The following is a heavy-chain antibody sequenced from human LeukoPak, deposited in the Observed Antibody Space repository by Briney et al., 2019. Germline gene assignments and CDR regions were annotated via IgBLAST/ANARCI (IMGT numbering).Heavy chain of an antibody. D-gene: IGHD2-21*02. CDR1: GYTFTSYG. CDR3: ARAGAYWGGDCYSADY. V-gene: IGHV1-18*01. J-gene: IGHJ4*02. CDR2: ISAYNGNT. Sequence: ASVKVSCKASGYTFTSYGISWVRQAPGQGLEWMGWISAYNGNTNYAQKLQGRVTMTTDTSTSTAYMELRSLRSDDTAVYYCARAGAYWGGDCYSADYWGQGTLVTVSS.